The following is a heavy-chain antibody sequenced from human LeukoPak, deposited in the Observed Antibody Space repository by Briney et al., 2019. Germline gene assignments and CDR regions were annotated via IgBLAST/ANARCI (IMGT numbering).Heavy chain of an antibody. CDR2: MNPNTGDT. D-gene: IGHD3-16*01. CDR1: GYTFTDSD. Sequence: ASVKVSCKASGYTFTDSDINWVRQATGQGLEWMGWMNPNTGDTGYAQKFQGRVTVTRDTSITTAYMELSSLSSEDTAVYYCARGGGWLQPISYFDYWGQGTLVTVSS. V-gene: IGHV1-8*01. J-gene: IGHJ4*02. CDR3: ARGGGWLQPISYFDY.